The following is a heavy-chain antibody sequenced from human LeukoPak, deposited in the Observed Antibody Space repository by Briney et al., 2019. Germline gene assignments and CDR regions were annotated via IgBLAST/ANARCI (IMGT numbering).Heavy chain of an antibody. D-gene: IGHD3-10*01. CDR2: VYWHGDT. CDR1: GFSLNTRELS. CDR3: AHGRGFGSGDYFDY. J-gene: IGHJ4*02. V-gene: IGHV2-5*01. Sequence: SGPTLVNPTQTLTLTCTFSGFSLNTRELSVGWIRQPPGKALEWLAPVYWHGDTRYSPSLRGKITIIKDTSKNQVVLTMSNIGPRDTGTYYCAHGRGFGSGDYFDYWGQGIMVTVSS.